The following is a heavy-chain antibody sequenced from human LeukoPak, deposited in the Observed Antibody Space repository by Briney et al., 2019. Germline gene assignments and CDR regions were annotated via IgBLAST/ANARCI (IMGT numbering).Heavy chain of an antibody. CDR1: GFTFISYW. CDR3: ARGLRGLLESLWFLDY. CDR2: IKQDGSEK. Sequence: GWSLRLSCAASGFTFISYWMSWVRQAAGKGRKWVANIKQDGSEKYYVCSVKGRFTISIDNAKNSLYLQMNRLRAEDTAVYYCARGLRGLLESLWFLDYWGQGTLVTVSS. J-gene: IGHJ4*02. V-gene: IGHV3-7*01. D-gene: IGHD3-3*01.